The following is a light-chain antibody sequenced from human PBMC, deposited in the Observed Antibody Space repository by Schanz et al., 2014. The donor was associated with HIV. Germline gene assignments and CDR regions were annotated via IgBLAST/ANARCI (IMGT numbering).Light chain of an antibody. Sequence: DVQMTQSPSSLSASVGDRVTITCRASQGIGNELGWYQQKPGKAPKRLIYDASSLQSGVPSRFSGSGSGTEFTLTISSLQPEDFATYYCLQHNNYPPLTFGGGTKVEIK. CDR3: LQHNNYPPLT. V-gene: IGKV1-17*01. CDR2: DAS. CDR1: QGIGNE. J-gene: IGKJ4*01.